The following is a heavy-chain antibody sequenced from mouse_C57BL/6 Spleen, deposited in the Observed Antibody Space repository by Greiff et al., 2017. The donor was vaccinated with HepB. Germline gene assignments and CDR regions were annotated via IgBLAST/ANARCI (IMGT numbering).Heavy chain of an antibody. CDR1: GFTFSSYA. J-gene: IGHJ2*01. Sequence: EVQRVESGGGLVKPGGSLKLSCAASGFTFSSYAMSWVRQTPEKRLEWVATISDGGSYTYYPDNVKGRFTISRDNAKNNLYLQMSHLKSEDTAMYYCARDPNWAFDYWGQGTTLTVSS. D-gene: IGHD4-1*02. V-gene: IGHV5-4*01. CDR2: ISDGGSYT. CDR3: ARDPNWAFDY.